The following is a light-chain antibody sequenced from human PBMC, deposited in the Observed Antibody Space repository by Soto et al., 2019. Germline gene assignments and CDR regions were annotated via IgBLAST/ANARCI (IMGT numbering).Light chain of an antibody. CDR1: HSVNSN. V-gene: IGKV3-11*01. J-gene: IGKJ2*01. Sequence: EIVLTQSPATLPLSPGERTTISCRASHSVNSNVAWYHQKCGQAPRLLLYDTSNRATGIPDRFSGSGSGTDFGLTISSREPEVFAVDDCQHRSSWPTCGQGTRLEIK. CDR2: DTS. CDR3: QHRSSWPT.